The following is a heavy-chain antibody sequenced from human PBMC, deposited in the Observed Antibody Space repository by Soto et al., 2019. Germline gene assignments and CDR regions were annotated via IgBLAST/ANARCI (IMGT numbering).Heavy chain of an antibody. CDR1: GFTFNGHT. CDR2: ISDSSSTI. Sequence: EVQLVESGGGLVQPGGSLRLSCVASGFTFNGHTMNWVRQAPGKGLEWLSYISDSSSTIYYADSVKGRFTISRDNAKNSLDLQMNSLRADDTAVYYCAREVGATGYWGQGTLVTVSS. D-gene: IGHD1-26*01. CDR3: AREVGATGY. V-gene: IGHV3-48*04. J-gene: IGHJ4*02.